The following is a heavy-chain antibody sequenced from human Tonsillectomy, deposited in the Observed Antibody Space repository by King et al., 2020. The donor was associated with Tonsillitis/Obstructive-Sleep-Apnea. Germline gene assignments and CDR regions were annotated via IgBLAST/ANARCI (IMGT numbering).Heavy chain of an antibody. CDR3: ARDYYDSSGYYNGYFHH. Sequence: QLVQSGAEVKKPGASVKVSCKASGYIFTNYDITWVRQAPGQGLEWMGWSRPYDGDTNYAQKLQGRVTMTSDTSTTTAYMQLRSLRSDDTAVYYCARDYYDSSGYYNGYFHHWGQGTLVTVSS. J-gene: IGHJ1*01. CDR2: SRPYDGDT. CDR1: GYIFTNYD. V-gene: IGHV1-18*01. D-gene: IGHD3-22*01.